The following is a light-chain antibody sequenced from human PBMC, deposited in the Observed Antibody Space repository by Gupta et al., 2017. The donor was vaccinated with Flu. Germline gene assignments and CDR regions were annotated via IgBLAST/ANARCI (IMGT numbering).Light chain of an antibody. V-gene: IGLV3-21*02. CDR1: NIGSIS. Sequence: GQTARVTCGGNNIGSISVHWYQQRPGQAPVRCSCDDRDRPSGIPDRFSGSNSGNTATLTISRVEAGDEADYYCQVWDTNSDQGVCGGGTKLTVL. CDR3: QVWDTNSDQGV. J-gene: IGLJ3*02. CDR2: DDR.